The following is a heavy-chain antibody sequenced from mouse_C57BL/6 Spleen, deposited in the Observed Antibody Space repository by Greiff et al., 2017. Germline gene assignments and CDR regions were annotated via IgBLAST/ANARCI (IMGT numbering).Heavy chain of an antibody. V-gene: IGHV5-15*01. J-gene: IGHJ1*03. CDR2: ISNLAYSI. CDR1: GFTFSDYG. D-gene: IGHD2-3*01. CDR3: ARQDDGYSYWYFDV. Sequence: EVMLVESGGGLVQPGGSLKLSCAASGFTFSDYGMAWVRQAPRKGPEWVAFISNLAYSIYYADTVTGRFTISRENAKNTLYLEMSSLRSEDTAMYDCARQDDGYSYWYFDVWGTGTTVTVSS.